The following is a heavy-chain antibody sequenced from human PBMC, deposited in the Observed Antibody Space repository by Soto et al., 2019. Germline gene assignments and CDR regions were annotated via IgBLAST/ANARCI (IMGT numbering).Heavy chain of an antibody. CDR3: AHRVLRTVFGLVTTTAIYFDF. D-gene: IGHD3-3*01. J-gene: IGHJ4*02. CDR2: TYWDDDK. CDR1: GFSLTTSGVG. Sequence: QITLNESGPTPVNPRQTLTLTCTFSGFSLTTSGVGVGWIRQSPGKAPEWLALTYWDDDKRYSQSLKSRLTITKATSKNQVVLTMADFDPADTATYYCAHRVLRTVFGLVTTTAIYFDFWGQGTPVAVSS. V-gene: IGHV2-5*02.